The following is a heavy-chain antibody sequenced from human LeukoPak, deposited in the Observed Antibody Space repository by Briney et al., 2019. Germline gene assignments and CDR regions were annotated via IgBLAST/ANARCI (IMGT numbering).Heavy chain of an antibody. CDR1: GGSISSYY. CDR3: ARAGYGSGGSDY. J-gene: IGHJ4*02. V-gene: IGHV4-59*01. D-gene: IGHD4-23*01. CDR2: IYYSGST. Sequence: SESLSLTCTVSGGSISSYYWSWFRQPPGKGLEWIGYIYYSGSTNYNPSLKSRVTISVDTSKIQFSLRLSSVTAADTAVYYCARAGYGSGGSDYWGQGTLVTVSS.